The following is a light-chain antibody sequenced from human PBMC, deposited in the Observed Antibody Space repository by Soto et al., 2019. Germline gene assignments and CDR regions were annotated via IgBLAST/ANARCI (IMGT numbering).Light chain of an antibody. Sequence: EIVLTQSPGTLSLSPGERATLSCRASQSVSSSSYLAWYQQKPGQAPMLLIYGASSRATGIPDRFSGSGSATDFTLIFSRLEPEDFAVYYCRQYGSSPSYTFGQGTKLEIK. V-gene: IGKV3-20*01. CDR3: RQYGSSPSYT. CDR1: QSVSSSSY. CDR2: GAS. J-gene: IGKJ2*01.